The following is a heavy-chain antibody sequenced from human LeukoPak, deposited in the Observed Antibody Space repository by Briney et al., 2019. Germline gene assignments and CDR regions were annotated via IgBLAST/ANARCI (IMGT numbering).Heavy chain of an antibody. CDR3: ATGGKTDYYYYYMDV. V-gene: IGHV7-4-1*02. Sequence: ASVKVSCKASGYTLTSHYMHWVRQAPGQGLEWMGWINTNTGNPTYAQGFTGRFVFSLDTSVSTAYLQISSLKAEDTAVYYCATGGKTDYYYYYMDVWGRGTAVTVSS. CDR2: INTNTGNP. CDR1: GYTLTSHY. D-gene: IGHD1-1*01. J-gene: IGHJ6*03.